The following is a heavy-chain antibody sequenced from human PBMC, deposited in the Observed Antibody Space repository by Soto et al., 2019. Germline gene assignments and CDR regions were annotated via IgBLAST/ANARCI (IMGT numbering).Heavy chain of an antibody. CDR3: ARCDESGDYYFDY. J-gene: IGHJ4*02. D-gene: IGHD3-10*01. CDR2: IYYSGST. V-gene: IGHV4-31*03. CDR1: GGSISSGGYY. Sequence: QVQLQESGPGLVKPSQTLSLTCTVSGGSISSGGYYWSWIRQHPGKGLEWIGYIYYSGSTYYNPSLKCRVTISVDTSKNQFSLKLSSVSAGDTAVYYCARCDESGDYYFDYWGQGTLVTVSS.